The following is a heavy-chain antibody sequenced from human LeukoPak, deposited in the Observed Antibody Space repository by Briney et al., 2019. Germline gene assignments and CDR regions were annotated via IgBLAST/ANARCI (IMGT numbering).Heavy chain of an antibody. CDR3: ARDQDYAFDY. Sequence: GGSLRLSCAASGFSFSSYEMNWVRQAPGKGLEWVSYISSSGSSIYYADSVKGRFTISRDNAKNSVYLQMNSLRDGDTAVYYCARDQDYAFDYWGQGTPVTVSS. J-gene: IGHJ4*02. CDR1: GFSFSSYE. D-gene: IGHD4-17*01. CDR2: ISSSGSSI. V-gene: IGHV3-48*03.